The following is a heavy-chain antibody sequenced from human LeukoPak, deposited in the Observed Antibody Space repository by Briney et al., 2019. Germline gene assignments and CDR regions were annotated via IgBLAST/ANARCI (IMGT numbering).Heavy chain of an antibody. CDR3: ARSVGDVWGSYTGYYYYMDV. CDR1: GGSISSYY. V-gene: IGHV4-4*07. D-gene: IGHD3-16*01. J-gene: IGHJ6*03. Sequence: SETLSLTCTVSGGSISSYYWSWIRQPAGKGLEWIGRIYISGSTNYNPSLKSRVTMSVDTSKNQFSLKLSSVTAADTAVYYCARSVGDVWGSYTGYYYYMDVWGKGTTVTISS. CDR2: IYISGST.